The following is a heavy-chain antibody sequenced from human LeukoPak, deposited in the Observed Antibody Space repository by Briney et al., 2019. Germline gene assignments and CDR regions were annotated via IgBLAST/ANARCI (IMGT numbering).Heavy chain of an antibody. J-gene: IGHJ6*02. Sequence: ASVKVSCKASGYTFTGYYMHWVRQAPGQGLEWMGWINPNSGGTNYAQKFQGRVTMTRDTSISTAYMELSRLRSDDTAVYYCARVWDPLGRPGYYYGMDVWGQGTTVTVSS. D-gene: IGHD3-16*01. CDR3: ARVWDPLGRPGYYYGMDV. CDR1: GYTFTGYY. CDR2: INPNSGGT. V-gene: IGHV1-2*02.